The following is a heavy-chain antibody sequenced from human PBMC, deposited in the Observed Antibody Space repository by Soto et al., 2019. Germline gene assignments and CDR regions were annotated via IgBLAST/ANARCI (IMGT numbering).Heavy chain of an antibody. J-gene: IGHJ4*02. D-gene: IGHD5-12*01. CDR2: MSPNSGNT. CDR3: ARLFPDYRGYTDLFDV. V-gene: IGHV1-8*01. Sequence: QVQLVQSGAAVKKPGASVKVSCKSSGYSFTNYDINWVRQAPGQGLEWMGWMSPNSGNTGYAQKFQGRVTMTRDTSTNTAYMELRSLTSDDTALYYCARLFPDYRGYTDLFDVWGQGTLVTVSS. CDR1: GYSFTNYD.